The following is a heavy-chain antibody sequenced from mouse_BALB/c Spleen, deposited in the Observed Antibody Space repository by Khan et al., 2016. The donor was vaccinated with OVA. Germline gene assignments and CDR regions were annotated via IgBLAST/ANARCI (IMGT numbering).Heavy chain of an antibody. CDR2: ISYSGTT. CDR1: GYSITSDYA. V-gene: IGHV3-2*02. J-gene: IGHJ4*01. D-gene: IGHD2-4*01. CDR3: ARQNDYGYAMDY. Sequence: EVQLVESGPGLVKPSQSLSLTCTVTGYSITSDYAWNWIRQFPGNKLEWMGYISYSGTTSYNPSLKSRISITRDTSKNQFFLQLNSVTSEDTATYYCARQNDYGYAMDYWGQGTSGTVAS.